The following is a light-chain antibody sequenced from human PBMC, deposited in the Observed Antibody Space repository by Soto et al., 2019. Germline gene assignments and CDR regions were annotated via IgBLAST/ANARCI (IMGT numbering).Light chain of an antibody. CDR3: HQRQSWPRT. CDR1: QYINTR. CDR2: QTS. V-gene: IGKV3-11*01. J-gene: IGKJ1*01. Sequence: EIVFTQYSAPLSSFPGDRVPLSCRASQYINTRLAWYQHRPGQAPRLLIYQTSIRAAGIPARFSASGSGTDFTLTISDVQPEDFALYYCHQRQSWPRTFGQGTKVDIK.